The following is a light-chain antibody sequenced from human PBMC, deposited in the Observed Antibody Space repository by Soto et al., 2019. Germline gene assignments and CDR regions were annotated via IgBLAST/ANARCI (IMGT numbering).Light chain of an antibody. V-gene: IGLV7-46*01. CDR2: DTT. Sequence: QAVVTQEPSLTVSPGGTVNLTCGSSTGAVTSAHFPYWFQQKPGQAPRTLIYDTTNKHSWTPARFSGSLLGGKAALTLSGAQPEDEAEYYCLLSYSDAREFGGGTKLTVL. CDR1: TGAVTSAHF. CDR3: LLSYSDARE. J-gene: IGLJ2*01.